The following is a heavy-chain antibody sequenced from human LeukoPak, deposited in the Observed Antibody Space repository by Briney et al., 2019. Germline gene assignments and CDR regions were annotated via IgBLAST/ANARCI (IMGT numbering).Heavy chain of an antibody. J-gene: IGHJ4*02. V-gene: IGHV3-33*01. D-gene: IGHD3-16*02. CDR1: GFTFSSYG. CDR2: IWYDGSNK. CDR3: ARDRVRSFFDY. Sequence: GGSLRLSCAASGFTFSSYGMPWVRQAPGKGLEWVAVIWYDGSNKYYADSVKGRFTISRDNSKNTLYLQMNSLRAEDTAVYYCARDRVRSFFDYWGQGTLVTVS.